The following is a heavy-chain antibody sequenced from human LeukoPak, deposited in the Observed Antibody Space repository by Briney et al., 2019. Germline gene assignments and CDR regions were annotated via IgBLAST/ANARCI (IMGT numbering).Heavy chain of an antibody. CDR3: ARCNSAGRGYFDY. D-gene: IGHD6-13*01. Sequence: LEXXAVILYDGINKYYAVSVKGRFTISRDNSKNTLYLQMNSLRAEDTAVYYCARCNSAGRGYFDYWGQGTLVTVSS. V-gene: IGHV3-33*01. J-gene: IGHJ4*02. CDR2: ILYDGINK.